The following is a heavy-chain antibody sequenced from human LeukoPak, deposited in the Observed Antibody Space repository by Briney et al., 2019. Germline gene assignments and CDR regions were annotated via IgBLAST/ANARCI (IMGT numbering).Heavy chain of an antibody. V-gene: IGHV4-30-2*01. CDR2: IYHSGST. CDR3: ARGYCSGGSCYEHDAIDI. D-gene: IGHD2-15*01. CDR1: GGSISSGGYS. J-gene: IGHJ3*02. Sequence: SETLSLTCAVSGGSISSGGYSWSWIRQPPGKGLEWIGYIYHSGSTYYNPSLKSRVTISVDRSKNQFSLKLSSVTAADTAVYYCARGYCSGGSCYEHDAIDIWGQGTMVTVSS.